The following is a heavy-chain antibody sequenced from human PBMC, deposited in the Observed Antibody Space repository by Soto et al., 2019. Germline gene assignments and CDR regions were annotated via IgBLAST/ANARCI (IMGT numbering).Heavy chain of an antibody. D-gene: IGHD4-17*01. CDR2: IKQDGSEE. V-gene: IGHV3-7*03. Sequence: GGSLRLSCAASGFSFSSCWMNWVRQAPGKGLEWVANIKQDGSEEYYVDSVKGRFTISRDNAKNSLYLQMNSLRAEGTAVYFCARDPYGEDVFDIWGQGTMVTVSS. CDR3: ARDPYGEDVFDI. CDR1: GFSFSSCW. J-gene: IGHJ3*02.